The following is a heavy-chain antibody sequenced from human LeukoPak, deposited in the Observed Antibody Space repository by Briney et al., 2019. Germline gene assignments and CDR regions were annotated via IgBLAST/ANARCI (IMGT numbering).Heavy chain of an antibody. CDR1: GDSVSSNSAA. V-gene: IGHV6-1*01. D-gene: IGHD5-18*01. J-gene: IGHJ4*02. Sequence: SQTLSLTCAISGDSVSSNSAAWNWIRQSPSRGLEWLGRTYYRSKWYNDYAVSVKSRITINPDTSKNQFSLQLNSVTPEDTAVYYCARAPSPPSPDTAMVTPYYFDYWGQGTLVTVSS. CDR2: TYYRSKWYN. CDR3: ARAPSPPSPDTAMVTPYYFDY.